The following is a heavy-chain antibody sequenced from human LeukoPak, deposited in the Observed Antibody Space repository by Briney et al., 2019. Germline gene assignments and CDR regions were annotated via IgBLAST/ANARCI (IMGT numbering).Heavy chain of an antibody. CDR3: ARGVSYYYYMDV. V-gene: IGHV4-34*01. CDR2: INHSGST. J-gene: IGHJ6*03. Sequence: PSETLSLTCAVYGGSFSCYYWSWIRQPPGKGLEWIGKINHSGSTNYNPSLKSRVTISVDTSKNQFSLKLSSVTAADTAVYYCARGVSYYYYMDVWGKGTTVTVSS. CDR1: GGSFSCYY.